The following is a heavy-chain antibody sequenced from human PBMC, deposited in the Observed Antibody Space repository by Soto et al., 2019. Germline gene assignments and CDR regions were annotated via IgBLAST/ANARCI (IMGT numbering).Heavy chain of an antibody. V-gene: IGHV3-23*01. D-gene: IGHD3-10*01. CDR3: AKDRGFNDHFDY. Sequence: EVQLLESGGGLVQPGWSLRLSCAASGFAFSSYAMSWVRQAPGNGLERVSSISGSTSGTYYADAVKGRFTIARDNSNKTLYLQMNSLSAEDTAVYYCAKDRGFNDHFDYWGKGALVTVSS. J-gene: IGHJ4*02. CDR2: ISGSTSGT. CDR1: GFAFSSYA.